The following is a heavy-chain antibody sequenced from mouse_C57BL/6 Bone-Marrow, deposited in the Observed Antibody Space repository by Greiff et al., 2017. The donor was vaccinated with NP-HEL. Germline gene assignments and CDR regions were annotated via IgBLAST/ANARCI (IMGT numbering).Heavy chain of an antibody. CDR2: IYPRSGNT. V-gene: IGHV1-81*01. D-gene: IGHD1-1*01. CDR3: ARYRYYGSSPFDY. J-gene: IGHJ2*01. CDR1: GYTFTSYG. Sequence: QVQLQQSGAELARPGASVKLSCKASGYTFTSYGISWVKQRTGQGLEWIGEIYPRSGNTYYNEKFKGKATLTADKSSSTAYMELRSLTSEDSAVYFCARYRYYGSSPFDYWGQGTTLTVSS.